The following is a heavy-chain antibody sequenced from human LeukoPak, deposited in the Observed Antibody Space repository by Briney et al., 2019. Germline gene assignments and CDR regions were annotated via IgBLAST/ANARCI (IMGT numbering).Heavy chain of an antibody. V-gene: IGHV1-2*02. J-gene: IGHJ4*02. CDR3: ARNPRQLQRRFDY. CDR1: GYTFTEYY. Sequence: ASVKVSCKASGYTFTEYYLHWVRQAPGQGLEWMGWINPKNGGTNYAQNFKGRVTMTRDTSISTAYMELSGLTFDDTAVYFCARNPRQLQRRFDYWGQGTLVTVSS. D-gene: IGHD1-1*01. CDR2: INPKNGGT.